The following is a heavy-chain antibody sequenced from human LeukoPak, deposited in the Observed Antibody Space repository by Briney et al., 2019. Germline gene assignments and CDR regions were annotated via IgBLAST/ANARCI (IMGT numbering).Heavy chain of an antibody. CDR1: GYTFTGYY. CDR2: INPNSGGT. J-gene: IGHJ4*02. Sequence: ASVKVSCKASGYTFTGYYMHWVRQAPGQGLEWMGWINPNSGGTNYAQKFQGRVTMTRDTSISTAYMELSRLRSDDTAVYYCARALTIFGVASGYWGQGTLVTVSS. D-gene: IGHD3-3*01. CDR3: ARALTIFGVASGY. V-gene: IGHV1-2*02.